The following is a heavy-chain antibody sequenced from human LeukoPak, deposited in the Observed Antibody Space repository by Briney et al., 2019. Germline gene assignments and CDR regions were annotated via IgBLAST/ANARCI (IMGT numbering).Heavy chain of an antibody. V-gene: IGHV1-2*02. J-gene: IGHJ4*02. D-gene: IGHD3-22*01. CDR2: MSPKTGGT. CDR3: ARERLYDSSGYYNGFDY. Sequence: GASVKVSCKTAGYTFIDYYIHWLRQAPGQGLEWMGWMSPKTGGTKISQRFQGRVTMTRDTSISTAYMELSRLRSDETAVYYCARERLYDSSGYYNGFDYWGQGTLVTVSS. CDR1: GYTFIDYY.